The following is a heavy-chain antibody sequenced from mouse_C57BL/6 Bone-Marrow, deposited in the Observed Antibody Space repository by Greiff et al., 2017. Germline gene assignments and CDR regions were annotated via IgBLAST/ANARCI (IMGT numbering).Heavy chain of an antibody. CDR3: ARDGYYAWFAY. V-gene: IGHV5-6*02. Sequence: DVMLVESGGDLVKPGGSLKLSCAASGFTFSSYGMSWVRQTPDKRLEWVATISSGGSSTYYPDSVKGRFTISSDNAKNTLYLQMSSLKSEDTAMYYCARDGYYAWFAYWGQGTLVTVSA. J-gene: IGHJ3*01. CDR2: ISSGGSST. CDR1: GFTFSSYG. D-gene: IGHD2-3*01.